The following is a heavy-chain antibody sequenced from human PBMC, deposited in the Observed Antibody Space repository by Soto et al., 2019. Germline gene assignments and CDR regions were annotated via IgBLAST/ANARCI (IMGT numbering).Heavy chain of an antibody. D-gene: IGHD3-16*01. J-gene: IGHJ5*02. CDR2: ISGDGTST. Sequence: GGSLRLSCAAEFIFSSYWMQWVRQSPGKGLVWVSRISGDGTSTSYADSVKGRFTISRDNAKNTLYLEMSSLRAEDMGVYYCARADPASAQRLGSWGQATPVTVSS. CDR3: ARADPASAQRLGS. V-gene: IGHV3-74*01. CDR1: FIFSSYW.